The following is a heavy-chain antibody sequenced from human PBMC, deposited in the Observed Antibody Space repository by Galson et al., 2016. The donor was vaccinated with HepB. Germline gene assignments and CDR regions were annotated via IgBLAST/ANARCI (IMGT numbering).Heavy chain of an antibody. V-gene: IGHV4-4*02. CDR2: IHHTGRT. CDR1: GGSITSGNW. CDR3: ATRAVVGPIY. Sequence: SETLSLTCAVSGGSITSGNWCSWVRQPPGMGLEWIGEIHHTGRTNYNSSLKSRVTISVDKSKNQFSLSLSSVTAADTTVYYCATRAVVGPIYWGQGTQVTVSS. D-gene: IGHD3-10*01. J-gene: IGHJ4*02.